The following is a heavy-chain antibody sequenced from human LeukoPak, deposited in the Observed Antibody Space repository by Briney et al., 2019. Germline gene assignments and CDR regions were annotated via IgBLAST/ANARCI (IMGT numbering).Heavy chain of an antibody. D-gene: IGHD3-3*01. CDR1: GFTFSSYA. Sequence: GGSLRLSCAASGFTFSSYAMSWVRQAPGKGLEWVSGISGSGGSTYYADSVKGRFTISRDNSKNTLYLQMNSLRAEDTAVYYCARALSRDFWSDIGYWGQGTLVTVSS. J-gene: IGHJ4*02. CDR2: ISGSGGST. CDR3: ARALSRDFWSDIGY. V-gene: IGHV3-23*01.